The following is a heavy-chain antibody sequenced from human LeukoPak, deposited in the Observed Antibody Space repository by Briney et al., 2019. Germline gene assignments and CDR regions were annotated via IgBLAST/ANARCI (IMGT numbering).Heavy chain of an antibody. J-gene: IGHJ3*02. Sequence: GGSLRLSCATTGFTFSTYYMTWVPQAPGKGLEWVANIKQDAKDKYYLDSVKGRFTISRDNAQKSLYLQMNSLRVEDTAVYYCARESRHDDVGRYYDDAFDIWGQGTMVTVSS. CDR1: GFTFSTYY. CDR3: ARESRHDDVGRYYDDAFDI. CDR2: IKQDAKDK. V-gene: IGHV3-7*01. D-gene: IGHD3-10*01.